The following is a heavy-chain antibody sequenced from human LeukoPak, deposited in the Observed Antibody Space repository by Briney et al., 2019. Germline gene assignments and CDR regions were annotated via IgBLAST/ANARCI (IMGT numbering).Heavy chain of an antibody. V-gene: IGHV3-21*04. J-gene: IGHJ5*02. CDR2: ISSSSSYI. D-gene: IGHD6-13*01. Sequence: GGSLRLSCAASGFTFSSYSMNWVRQAPGKGLEWVSSISSSSSYIYYADSVKGRFTISRDNAKNSLYLQMNSLRAEDTAVYYCARIITVGGTDWFDPWGQGTLVTVSS. CDR1: GFTFSSYS. CDR3: ARIITVGGTDWFDP.